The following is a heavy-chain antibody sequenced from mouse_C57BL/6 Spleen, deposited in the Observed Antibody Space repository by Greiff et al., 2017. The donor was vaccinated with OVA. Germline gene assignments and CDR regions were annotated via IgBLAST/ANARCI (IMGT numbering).Heavy chain of an antibody. V-gene: IGHV5-17*01. CDR3: ARKEGLPTGTGAMDY. J-gene: IGHJ4*01. CDR2: ISSGSSTI. Sequence: EVKLVESGGGLVKPGGSLKLSCAASGFTFSDYGMHWVRQAPEKGLEWVAYISSGSSTIYYADTVKGRFTISRDNAKNTLFLQMTSLRSEDTAMYYCARKEGLPTGTGAMDYWGQGTSVTVSS. D-gene: IGHD4-1*01. CDR1: GFTFSDYG.